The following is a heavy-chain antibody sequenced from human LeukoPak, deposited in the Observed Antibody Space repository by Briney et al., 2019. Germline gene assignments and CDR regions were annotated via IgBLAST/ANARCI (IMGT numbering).Heavy chain of an antibody. V-gene: IGHV4-39*07. Sequence: PETLSLTCTVSGGSISDSSYYWGWIRQPPGKGLEWIGNIYYTGSTYYNPSLGSRVTISVDTSKNQFSLKLTSVTAADTAVYYSARDRHSNPIPALDLWGQGTMVTVSS. J-gene: IGHJ3*01. D-gene: IGHD2/OR15-2a*01. CDR1: GGSISDSSYY. CDR3: ARDRHSNPIPALDL. CDR2: IYYTGST.